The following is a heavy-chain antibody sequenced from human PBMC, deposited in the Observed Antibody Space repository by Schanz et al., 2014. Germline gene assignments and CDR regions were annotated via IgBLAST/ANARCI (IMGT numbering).Heavy chain of an antibody. CDR1: GLTFSSHW. V-gene: IGHV3-23*01. CDR2: ISGSGGST. D-gene: IGHD6-13*01. CDR3: ARGLIAAAGGAFDY. J-gene: IGHJ4*02. Sequence: EVQLLESGGGLVQPGGSLRLSCAASGLTFSSHWMHWVRQDPGKGLEWVSAISGSGGSTYYADSVKGRFTISRDNSKNTLYLQMNSLRAEDTAVYYCARGLIAAAGGAFDYWGQGTLVAVSA.